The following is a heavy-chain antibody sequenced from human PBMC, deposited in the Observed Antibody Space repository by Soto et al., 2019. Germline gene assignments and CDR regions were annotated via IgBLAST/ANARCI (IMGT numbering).Heavy chain of an antibody. CDR2: INHSGST. CDR1: GGSFSGYY. J-gene: IGHJ4*02. CDR3: ARIFGGSFFPGRADY. Sequence: SETLSLTCAVYGGSFSGYYWSWIRQPPGKGLEWIGEINHSGSTNYNPSLKSRVTISVDTSKNQFSLKLSSVTAADTAVYYCARIFGGSFFPGRADYWGQGTLVTVSS. D-gene: IGHD2-15*01. V-gene: IGHV4-34*01.